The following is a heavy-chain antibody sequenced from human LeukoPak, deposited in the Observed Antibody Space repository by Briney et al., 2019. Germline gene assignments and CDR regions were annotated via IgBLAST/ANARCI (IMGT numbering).Heavy chain of an antibody. Sequence: ASVKVSCKASGGTFSSYAISWVRQAPGQGLEWMGGIIPIFGTANYAQKFQGRVTITADKSTSTAYMELSSLRSEDTAVYYCARSSGWYFNYYYYYMDVWGKGTTVTVSS. V-gene: IGHV1-69*06. CDR2: IIPIFGTA. CDR1: GGTFSSYA. J-gene: IGHJ6*03. D-gene: IGHD6-19*01. CDR3: ARSSGWYFNYYYYYMDV.